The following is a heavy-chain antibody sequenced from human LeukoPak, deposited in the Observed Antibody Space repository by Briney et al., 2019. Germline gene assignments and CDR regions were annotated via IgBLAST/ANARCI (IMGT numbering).Heavy chain of an antibody. D-gene: IGHD3-22*01. V-gene: IGHV1-46*01. CDR1: GYTFTSYY. Sequence: ASVKVSCKASGYTFTSYYMHWVRQAPGQGLEWMGIINPSGGSTSYAQKFRGRVTMTRDTSTSTVYMELSSLRSEDTAVYYCARDRARYYYDSSGYYDYWGQGTLVTVSS. CDR3: ARDRARYYYDSSGYYDY. J-gene: IGHJ4*02. CDR2: INPSGGST.